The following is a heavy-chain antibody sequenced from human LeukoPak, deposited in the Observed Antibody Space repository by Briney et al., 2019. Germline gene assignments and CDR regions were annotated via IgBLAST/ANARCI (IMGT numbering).Heavy chain of an antibody. CDR3: ARDCGGDCPFDY. CDR1: GFTFSSYA. Sequence: GGSLRLSCVASGFTFSSYAMSWVRQAPGKGLEWVSVIYSGGSTYYADSVKGRFTISRDNSKNTLYLQMNSLRAEDTAVYYCARDCGGDCPFDYWGQGTLVTVSS. J-gene: IGHJ4*02. V-gene: IGHV3-66*02. D-gene: IGHD2-21*02. CDR2: IYSGGST.